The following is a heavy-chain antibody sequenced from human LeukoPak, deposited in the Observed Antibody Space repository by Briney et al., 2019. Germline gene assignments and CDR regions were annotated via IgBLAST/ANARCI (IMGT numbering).Heavy chain of an antibody. Sequence: PSQTLPLTCTVSGVSISSGSYYWSWIRQPAGKGLEWIGRIYASGSTNYNPSLKSRVTISVDTSKNQFSLKLSSVTATDTAVYYCARVDITGTPTGGYWGQGTLVTVSS. J-gene: IGHJ4*02. CDR2: IYASGST. V-gene: IGHV4-61*02. CDR3: ARVDITGTPTGGY. D-gene: IGHD1-20*01. CDR1: GVSISSGSYY.